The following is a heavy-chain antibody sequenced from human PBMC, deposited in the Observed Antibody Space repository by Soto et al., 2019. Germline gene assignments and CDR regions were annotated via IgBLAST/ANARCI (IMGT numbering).Heavy chain of an antibody. V-gene: IGHV4-39*01. J-gene: IGHJ4*02. CDR2: IYYSGST. Sequence: PSETLSLTCTVSGGSISSSSYYWGWIRQPPGKGLEWIGSIYYSGSTYYNPSLKSRVTISVDTSKNQFSLKLSSVTAADTAVYNCARLRTTVTTKYYFDYSGQGTLVTVSS. CDR1: GGSISSSSYY. CDR3: ARLRTTVTTKYYFDY. D-gene: IGHD4-4*01.